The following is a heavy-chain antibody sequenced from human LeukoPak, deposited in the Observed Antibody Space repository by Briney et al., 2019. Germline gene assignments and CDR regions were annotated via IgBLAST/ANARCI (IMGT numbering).Heavy chain of an antibody. Sequence: SVKVSCKASGGTFSSYAISWVRQAPGQGLEWMGGIIPIFGTANYAQKFQGRVTITADESTSTAYMELSSLRSEDTAVYYCASLGHDEAYDILTGSALYWGQGTLVTVSS. CDR2: IIPIFGTA. D-gene: IGHD3-9*01. J-gene: IGHJ4*02. CDR1: GGTFSSYA. CDR3: ASLGHDEAYDILTGSALY. V-gene: IGHV1-69*13.